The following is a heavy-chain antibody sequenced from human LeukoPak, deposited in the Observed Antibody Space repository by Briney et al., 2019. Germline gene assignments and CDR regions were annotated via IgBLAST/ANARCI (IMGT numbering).Heavy chain of an antibody. CDR2: VNAGNGHT. V-gene: IGHV1-3*01. CDR3: ARGRWEAAAGYYFEY. Sequence: ASVKVSCKASGYTFSNYAMNWVRQAPGQRLEWMGWVNAGNGHTKYSQKLQGRVIITRDTSASTAYVELRSLRSEDTAVYYCARGRWEAAAGYYFEYWGQGTLVTVSS. CDR1: GYTFSNYA. J-gene: IGHJ4*02. D-gene: IGHD6-13*01.